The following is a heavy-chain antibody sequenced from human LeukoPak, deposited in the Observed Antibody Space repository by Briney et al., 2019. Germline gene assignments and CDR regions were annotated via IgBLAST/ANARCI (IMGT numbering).Heavy chain of an antibody. CDR1: GFTFSSYG. D-gene: IGHD6-19*01. Sequence: GGSLRLSCAASGFTFSSYGMHWVRQAPGKRLEWVAVIWYDGSNKYYADSVKGRFTISRDNSKNTLYLQMNSLRAEDTAVYYCARDDSSGWYATTPDYWGQGTLVTVSS. CDR3: ARDDSSGWYATTPDY. J-gene: IGHJ4*02. V-gene: IGHV3-33*01. CDR2: IWYDGSNK.